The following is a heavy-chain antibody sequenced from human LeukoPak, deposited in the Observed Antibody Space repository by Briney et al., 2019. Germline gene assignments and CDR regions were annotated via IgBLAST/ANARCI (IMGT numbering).Heavy chain of an antibody. CDR3: ARVSGYSPDAFDI. V-gene: IGHV3-7*01. CDR1: GFTFNNFW. Sequence: GGSLRLSCAASGFTFNNFWMSWIRQAPGKGLEWVANIKQDGSERYYVDSVKGRFTISRDNAKNSLYLQMNSLRAEDTAVYYCARVSGYSPDAFDIWGQGTMVTVSS. J-gene: IGHJ3*02. CDR2: IKQDGSER. D-gene: IGHD5-12*01.